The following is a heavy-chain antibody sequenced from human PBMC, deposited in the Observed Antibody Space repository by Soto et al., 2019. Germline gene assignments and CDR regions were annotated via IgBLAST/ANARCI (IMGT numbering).Heavy chain of an antibody. CDR2: INPKRGDT. CDR1: GYTFTGFY. V-gene: IGHV1-2*04. D-gene: IGHD4-17*01. CDR3: ASGGSTVTRECDY. Sequence: QVQLVQSGAEVKKPGASVKVSCKASGYTFTGFYMHWVRQAPGQGLEWMGWINPKRGDTEYAQNFQGWVTMTRDTSISTAYVELGRLKSDDTAVYYCASGGSTVTRECDYWGQGTLVSVSS. J-gene: IGHJ4*02.